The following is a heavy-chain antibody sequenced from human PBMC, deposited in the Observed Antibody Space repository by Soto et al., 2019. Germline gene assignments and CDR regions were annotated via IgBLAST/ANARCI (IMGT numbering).Heavy chain of an antibody. Sequence: EVQLLESGGDLVQPGGSLRLSCAASGFSFSTSSMAWVRQPPGKGLEWVSAISPSASDTLYEDSVKGRFTISRDNSQNTLFLQMTSLRADDTAVYYCAKGGYTFAYEWGQGALVTVSS. CDR2: ISPSASDT. CDR1: GFSFSTSS. D-gene: IGHD5-18*01. V-gene: IGHV3-23*01. CDR3: AKGGYTFAYE. J-gene: IGHJ4*02.